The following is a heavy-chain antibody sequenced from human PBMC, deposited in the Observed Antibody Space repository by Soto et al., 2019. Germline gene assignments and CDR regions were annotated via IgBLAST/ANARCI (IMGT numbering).Heavy chain of an antibody. V-gene: IGHV1-24*01. Sequence: ASVKVSCKVSGYTLTELSMHWVRQAPGKGLAWMGGFDPEDGETIYAQKFQGRVTMTEDTSTDTAYMELSSLRSEDTAVYYCATGVTYYDYIWGSYRNPYFDYWGQGTLVTVSS. CDR3: ATGVTYYDYIWGSYRNPYFDY. J-gene: IGHJ4*02. D-gene: IGHD3-16*02. CDR2: FDPEDGET. CDR1: GYTLTELS.